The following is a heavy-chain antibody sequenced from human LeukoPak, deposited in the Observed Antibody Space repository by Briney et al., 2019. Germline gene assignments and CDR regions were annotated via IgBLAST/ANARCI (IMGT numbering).Heavy chain of an antibody. V-gene: IGHV4-59*01. J-gene: IGHJ1*01. CDR3: AREVAAAGMAYFQH. Sequence: ASETLSLTCTVSGGSISSYYWSWIRQPPGKGLEWIGYIYYSGSTNYNPSLKSRVTMSVDTSKNQFSLKLSSVTAADTAVYYCAREVAAAGMAYFQHWGQGTLVTVSS. D-gene: IGHD6-13*01. CDR1: GGSISSYY. CDR2: IYYSGST.